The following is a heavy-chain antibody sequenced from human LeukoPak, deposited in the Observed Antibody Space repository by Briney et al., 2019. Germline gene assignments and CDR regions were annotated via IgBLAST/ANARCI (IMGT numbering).Heavy chain of an antibody. CDR1: GYTLTELS. V-gene: IGHV1-2*02. D-gene: IGHD1-26*01. Sequence: ASVKVSCKVSGYTLTELSMHWVRQAPGQGLEWMGWINPNSGGTNYAQKFQGRVTMTRDTSISTAYMELGRLRSDDTAVYYCARGQATTLGLYYFDYWGQGTLVTVSS. J-gene: IGHJ4*02. CDR3: ARGQATTLGLYYFDY. CDR2: INPNSGGT.